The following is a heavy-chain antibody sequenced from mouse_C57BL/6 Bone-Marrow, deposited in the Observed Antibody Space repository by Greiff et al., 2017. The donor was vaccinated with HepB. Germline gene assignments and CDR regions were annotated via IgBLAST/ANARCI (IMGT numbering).Heavy chain of an antibody. Sequence: EVQLQQSGPELVKPGASVKMSCKASGYTFTDYNMHWVKQSHGKSLEWIGYINPNNGGTSYNQKFKGKATLTVNKSSSTAYMELRSLTSEDSAVYYCAMATVVATDCWGQGTTLTVSS. CDR2: INPNNGGT. J-gene: IGHJ2*01. D-gene: IGHD1-1*01. CDR3: AMATVVATDC. CDR1: GYTFTDYN. V-gene: IGHV1-22*01.